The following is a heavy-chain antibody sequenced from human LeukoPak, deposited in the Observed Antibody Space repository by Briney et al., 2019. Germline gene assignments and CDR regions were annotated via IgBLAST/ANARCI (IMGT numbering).Heavy chain of an antibody. CDR3: AKDRCSNGIGCYYYYMDV. CDR1: GFTFSAYN. J-gene: IGHJ6*03. CDR2: IQFDGSNE. D-gene: IGHD2-8*01. Sequence: GGSLTLSCAASGFTFSAYNMNWVRRTPGKGLEWVAYIQFDGSNEQYADSVKGRFSISRDSSKNILYLQMNSLRAEDTAVYYCAKDRCSNGIGCYYYYMDVWGKGTTVTISS. V-gene: IGHV3-30*02.